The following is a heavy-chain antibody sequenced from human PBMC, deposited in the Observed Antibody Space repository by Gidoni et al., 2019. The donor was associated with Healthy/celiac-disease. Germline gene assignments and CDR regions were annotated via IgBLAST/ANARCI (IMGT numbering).Heavy chain of an antibody. Sequence: EVQLLESGGGLVQPGGSLRLSCAASGLTFSSSAMSWVRQAPGKGLKWVSAISGSGGSTYYADSVKGRFTISRDNSKNTLYLQMNSLRAEDTAVYYCAEDGGRGYCSGGSCYNTFDYWGQGTLVTVSS. D-gene: IGHD2-15*01. V-gene: IGHV3-23*01. J-gene: IGHJ4*02. CDR2: ISGSGGST. CDR3: AEDGGRGYCSGGSCYNTFDY. CDR1: GLTFSSSA.